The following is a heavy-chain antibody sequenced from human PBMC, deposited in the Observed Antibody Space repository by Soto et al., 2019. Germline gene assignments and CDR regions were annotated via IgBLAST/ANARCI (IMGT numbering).Heavy chain of an antibody. Sequence: SETLSLTCTVSGGSISSYYWSWIRQPPGKGLEWIGYIYYSGSTNYNPSLKSRVTISVDMSKNQFSLKLSSVTAADTAVYYCASLGEGDGYNTDASDIWGQGTMVTVSS. D-gene: IGHD5-12*01. V-gene: IGHV4-59*01. J-gene: IGHJ3*02. CDR2: IYYSGST. CDR1: GGSISSYY. CDR3: ASLGEGDGYNTDASDI.